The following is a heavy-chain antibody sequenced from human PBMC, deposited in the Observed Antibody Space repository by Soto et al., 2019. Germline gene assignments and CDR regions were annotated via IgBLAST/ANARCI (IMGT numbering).Heavy chain of an antibody. Sequence: QVQLQESGPGLVKPSETLSLTCTVSGGSISSYYWNWIRQPPGKGLEWIGYIYYSGSTNYNPSLKGRVTISLDTSKNQFSLTLSSVTAADTAVYYCASSNIAAAGFYYYGMDVWGRGTTVTVSS. V-gene: IGHV4-59*01. J-gene: IGHJ6*02. CDR2: IYYSGST. D-gene: IGHD6-13*01. CDR1: GGSISSYY. CDR3: ASSNIAAAGFYYYGMDV.